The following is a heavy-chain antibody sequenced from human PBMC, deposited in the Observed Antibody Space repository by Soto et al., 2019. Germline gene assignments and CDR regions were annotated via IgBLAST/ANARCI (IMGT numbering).Heavy chain of an antibody. CDR1: GGTFSNYA. V-gene: IGHV1-69*01. CDR2: IITVFGTV. CDR3: TRDNPYTNSFVNWFDP. J-gene: IGHJ5*02. D-gene: IGHD3-16*01. Sequence: QVRLVQSGAEVKKPGSSVKVSCKASGGTFSNYAITWLRLAPGQGLEWLGGIITVFGTVNYAQKFQGRVTITADESTSTAYIELNRMRSEDTDVYYCTRDNPYTNSFVNWFDPWGQGTLVIVSS.